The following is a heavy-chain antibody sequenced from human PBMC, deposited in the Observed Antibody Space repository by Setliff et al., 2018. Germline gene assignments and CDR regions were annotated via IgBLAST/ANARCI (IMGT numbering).Heavy chain of an antibody. V-gene: IGHV1-18*01. CDR1: GFGFTTFG. J-gene: IGHJ4*02. Sequence: ASVKVSCKTSGFGFTTFGFSWVRQAPGQGLEWLGSISPYSGNTNYPQWLQDRVTMTIDTSATTVYMELRSLTSDDTAVYFCTTSRAPRVVLAADFDLWGQGTLVTVS. CDR2: ISPYSGNT. CDR3: TTSRAPRVVLAADFDL. D-gene: IGHD2-21*01.